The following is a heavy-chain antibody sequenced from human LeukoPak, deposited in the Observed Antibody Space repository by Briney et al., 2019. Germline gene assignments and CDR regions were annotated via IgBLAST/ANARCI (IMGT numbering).Heavy chain of an antibody. CDR1: GGVFTTYA. CDR3: TIIPNVILFTHYFEY. V-gene: IGHV1-69*11. J-gene: IGHJ4*02. D-gene: IGHD2-21*01. CDR2: IIPLLGTT. Sequence: SVKVSCKASGGVFTTYAISWVRQAPGQGLEWMGSIIPLLGTTNYAQKFQGRVTITADEPTRTAYMELTYVRSDDTAVYYCTIIPNVILFTHYFEYWGQGTLVTVSS.